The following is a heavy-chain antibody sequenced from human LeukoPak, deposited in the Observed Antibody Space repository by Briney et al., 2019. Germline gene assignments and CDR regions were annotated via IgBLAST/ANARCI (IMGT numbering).Heavy chain of an antibody. Sequence: SETLSLTCTVSGGSISSGGYYWSWIRQHPGKGLEWIGYIYYSGSTYSNPSLKSRVTISVDTSKNQFSLNLSSVTATDTAVYYCARYCSSTNCYKGGFDPWGQGTLVTVSS. V-gene: IGHV4-31*03. CDR3: ARYCSSTNCYKGGFDP. D-gene: IGHD2-2*02. CDR2: IYYSGST. J-gene: IGHJ5*02. CDR1: GGSISSGGYY.